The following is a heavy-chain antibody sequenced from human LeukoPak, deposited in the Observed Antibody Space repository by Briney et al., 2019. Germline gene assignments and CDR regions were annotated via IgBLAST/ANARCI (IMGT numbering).Heavy chain of an antibody. D-gene: IGHD3-10*01. Sequence: ASETLSLTCAVSGGSISSSNWWSWVRQPPGKGLEWIGEIYHSGSTNYNPSLKSRVTISVDKSKNQFSLKLSSVTAADTAVYYCAREVPYYGSGQGLRSRPAQNAFDIWGQGTMVTVSS. CDR1: GGSISSSNW. CDR2: IYHSGST. V-gene: IGHV4-4*02. J-gene: IGHJ3*02. CDR3: AREVPYYGSGQGLRSRPAQNAFDI.